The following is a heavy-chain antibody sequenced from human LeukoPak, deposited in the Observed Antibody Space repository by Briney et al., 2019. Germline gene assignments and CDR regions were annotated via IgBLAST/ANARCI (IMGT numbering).Heavy chain of an antibody. CDR1: GFTFSSYA. D-gene: IGHD6-19*01. J-gene: IGHJ4*02. V-gene: IGHV3-23*01. CDR3: ARVSSSGWYRELDY. CDR2: ISGSGDNT. Sequence: GGSLRLSCAASGFTFSSYAMRWVRQAPGKGLEWVSGISGSGDNTYYADSVKGRFTISRDNAKNTLYLQMNSLRAEDTAVYYCARVSSSGWYRELDYWGQGTLVTVSS.